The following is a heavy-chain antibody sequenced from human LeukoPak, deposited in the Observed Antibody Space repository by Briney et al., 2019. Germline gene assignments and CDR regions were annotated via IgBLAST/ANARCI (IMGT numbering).Heavy chain of an antibody. CDR2: IYSGGST. J-gene: IGHJ4*02. V-gene: IGHV3-66*01. D-gene: IGHD1-1*01. Sequence: GGSLRLSCAASGFIVSTKYMTWVRQAPGKGLEWVSVIYSGGSTYYADSVKGRFTISRDNAKNSLYLQMNSLRAEDTAVYYCAREGRLRPLYYFDNWGQGTLLSVSS. CDR1: GFIVSTKY. CDR3: AREGRLRPLYYFDN.